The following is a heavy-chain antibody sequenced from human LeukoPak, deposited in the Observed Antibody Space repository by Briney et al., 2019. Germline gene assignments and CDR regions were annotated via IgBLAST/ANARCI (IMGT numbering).Heavy chain of an antibody. J-gene: IGHJ4*02. D-gene: IGHD1-20*01. Sequence: PSETLSLTCTVSGGSISSYYWSWIRPPPGERLEWIGYIYYSGSINYNPSLKRRVTISVGTSKEKFSLKLSSETAADTAVYYCARQRITGTTPHFDFWGQGTLVTVSS. V-gene: IGHV4-59*08. CDR2: IYYSGSI. CDR1: GGSISSYY. CDR3: ARQRITGTTPHFDF.